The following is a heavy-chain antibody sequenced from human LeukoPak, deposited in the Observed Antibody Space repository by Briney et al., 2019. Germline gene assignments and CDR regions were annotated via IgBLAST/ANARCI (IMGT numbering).Heavy chain of an antibody. Sequence: KPSETLSLTCAVYGGSFSGYYWSWIRQPPGKGLEWIGEINHSGSTNYNPSLKSRVTISVDTSKNQFSLKLSSVTAADTAVYYCARDFIGGYYHYFDYWGQGTLVTVSS. J-gene: IGHJ4*02. CDR3: ARDFIGGYYHYFDY. CDR2: INHSGST. V-gene: IGHV4-34*01. D-gene: IGHD3-22*01. CDR1: GGSFSGYY.